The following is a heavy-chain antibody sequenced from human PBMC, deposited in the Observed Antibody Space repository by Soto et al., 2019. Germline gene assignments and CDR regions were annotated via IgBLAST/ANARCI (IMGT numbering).Heavy chain of an antibody. CDR3: ARESGSYHFDY. CDR1: GFTFSSYV. V-gene: IGHV3-33*01. J-gene: IGHJ4*02. Sequence: QVHLLESGGGVVQPGRSLRLSYATSGFTFSSYVMHWVRQAPGKGLEWVAAIWSDGSNKYYTDSVKGRFTISRDNSKNTLYLQMNSLRAEDTAVYNCARESGSYHFDYWGQGTLVTVSS. CDR2: IWSDGSNK. D-gene: IGHD1-26*01.